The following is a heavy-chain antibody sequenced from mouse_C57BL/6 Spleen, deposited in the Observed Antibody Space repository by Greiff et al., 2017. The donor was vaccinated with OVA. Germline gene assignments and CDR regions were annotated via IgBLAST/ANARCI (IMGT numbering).Heavy chain of an antibody. Sequence: ESGPGLVKPSPSLSLTCSVSGYSITSGYYWNWIRQFPGNKLELVVYIRYDGSTNNNPSLTNRISITRDTSNNKSFRKLNSATTEDTATYYCARDRQLRRVGPFDYWGQGTTLTVSA. D-gene: IGHD6-1*01. J-gene: IGHJ2*01. CDR1: GYSITSGYY. CDR2: IRYDGST. V-gene: IGHV3-6*01. CDR3: ARDRQLRRVGPFDY.